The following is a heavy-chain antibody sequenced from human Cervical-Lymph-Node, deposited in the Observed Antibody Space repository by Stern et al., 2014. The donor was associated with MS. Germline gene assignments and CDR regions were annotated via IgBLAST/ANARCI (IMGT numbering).Heavy chain of an antibody. CDR3: ARRREMAAIREELRYFDL. J-gene: IGHJ2*01. V-gene: IGHV5-51*03. Sequence: EVQLLESGAEVKKPGESLKISCKGSGYSFNTYWIVWVRQMPGKGLEWMGIIYPGDSDTRYSPSFQGQVSISADKSISTAYLQWSSLKASDTAMYYCARRREMAAIREELRYFDLWGRGTLVTVSS. CDR2: IYPGDSDT. D-gene: IGHD5-24*01. CDR1: GYSFNTYW.